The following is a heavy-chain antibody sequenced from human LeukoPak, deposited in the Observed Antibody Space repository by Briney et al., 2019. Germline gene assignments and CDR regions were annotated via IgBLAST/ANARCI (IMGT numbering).Heavy chain of an antibody. D-gene: IGHD3-10*01. J-gene: IGHJ5*02. CDR2: ISWNSDTI. V-gene: IGHV3-9*01. Sequence: GRSLRLSCAGSGFTFDNYAMHWVRQAPGKGLEWVSGISWNSDTIGYADSVKGRFTISRDNAKNSMYLQMNNLRVEDTALYYCAKAGGSGSYFFNCFDPWGQGTLVTVSS. CDR1: GFTFDNYA. CDR3: AKAGGSGSYFFNCFDP.